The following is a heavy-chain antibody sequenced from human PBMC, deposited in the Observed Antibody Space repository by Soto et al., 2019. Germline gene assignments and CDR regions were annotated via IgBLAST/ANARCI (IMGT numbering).Heavy chain of an antibody. CDR3: ARDGSTGETAMVSQYFYGMDV. J-gene: IGHJ6*02. V-gene: IGHV1-69*12. CDR1: GDTFISYA. Sequence: QVQLVQSGAEVKKSGSSVKVSCKSSGDTFISYAISWVRQAPGQGLEWMGGVVPMFGIPNYAQKFQGRVTIIADESTSTAYLELSSLATEDTAVYYCARDGSTGETAMVSQYFYGMDVWGQGTTVTVSS. D-gene: IGHD5-18*01. CDR2: VVPMFGIP.